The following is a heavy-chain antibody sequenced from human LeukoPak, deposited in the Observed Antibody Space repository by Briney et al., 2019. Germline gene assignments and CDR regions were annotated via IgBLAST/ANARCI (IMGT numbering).Heavy chain of an antibody. Sequence: SETLSLTCSVSGGSIRSYYWSSIRQPPGKGLEWIGYIYYRGSTNYNPSLKSRVTISVDTSKNQFSLKLSSVTAAVTAVYYCARVGIAVADYYFDYWGQGTLVTVSS. CDR3: ARVGIAVADYYFDY. V-gene: IGHV4-59*01. D-gene: IGHD6-19*01. CDR1: GGSIRSYY. J-gene: IGHJ4*02. CDR2: IYYRGST.